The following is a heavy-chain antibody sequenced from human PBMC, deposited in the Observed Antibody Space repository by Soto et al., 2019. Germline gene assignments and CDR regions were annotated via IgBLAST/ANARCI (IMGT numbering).Heavy chain of an antibody. CDR3: ASDPYYYASGF. CDR1: GFRFSDHY. Sequence: LRLSCAASGFRFSDHYMTWIRQAPGKGLEWVSKISGDATTTYYADSVKGRFTVSRDNAKNSVYLQMNSLRAEDTAVYYCASDPYYYASGFWGQGTLVTVSS. CDR2: ISGDATTT. J-gene: IGHJ4*02. V-gene: IGHV3-11*01. D-gene: IGHD3-10*01.